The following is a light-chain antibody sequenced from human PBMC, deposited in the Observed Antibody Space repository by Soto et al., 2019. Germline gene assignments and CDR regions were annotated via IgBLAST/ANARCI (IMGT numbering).Light chain of an antibody. J-gene: IGLJ2*01. Sequence: QSALTQPASVSGSPGQSITISCTGTSSDVGGYKYVSWSQQHPDKAPKLIIFEVSNRPSGISSRFSGSKSGNTASLTISGLQAEDEADYYCASYTSSSTSVIFGRGTKLTVL. CDR2: EVS. CDR3: ASYTSSSTSVI. CDR1: SSDVGGYKY. V-gene: IGLV2-14*01.